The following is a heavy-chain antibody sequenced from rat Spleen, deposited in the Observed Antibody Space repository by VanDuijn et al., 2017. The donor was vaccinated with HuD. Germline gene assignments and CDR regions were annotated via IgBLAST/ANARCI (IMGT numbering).Heavy chain of an antibody. Sequence: QVQLKESRPGLVQPSQTLSLICTVSGFSLISNSVNWVRQPPGKGLEWMGGIWGDGSTDYNSALKSRLSISKDTSKSQVFLKMNNLQTEDTAMYFCATQHYYDGYYRDYWGQGVMVTVSS. D-gene: IGHD1-12*03. CDR1: GFSLISNS. CDR2: IWGDGST. J-gene: IGHJ2*01. CDR3: ATQHYYDGYYRDY. V-gene: IGHV2-1*01.